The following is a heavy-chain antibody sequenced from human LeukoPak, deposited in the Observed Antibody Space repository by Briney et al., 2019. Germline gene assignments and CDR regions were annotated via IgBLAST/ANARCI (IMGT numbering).Heavy chain of an antibody. D-gene: IGHD6-19*01. CDR2: INPNSGGT. CDR3: ARVRSSIAVARLAAFDI. Sequence: ASVKVSCKSSGYTFTAYYIHWVRQAPGQGLEWLGWINPNSGGTNYAQNFQGWVTMTRDTSITTAYMELRRLRSDDTAVYYCARVRSSIAVARLAAFDIWGQGTMVTVSS. CDR1: GYTFTAYY. J-gene: IGHJ3*02. V-gene: IGHV1-2*04.